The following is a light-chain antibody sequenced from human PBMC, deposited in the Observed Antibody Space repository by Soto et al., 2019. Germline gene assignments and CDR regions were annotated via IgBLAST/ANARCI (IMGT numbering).Light chain of an antibody. CDR2: DVS. CDR1: SSDVGANNY. CDR3: SSYTTATTRV. J-gene: IGLJ3*02. V-gene: IGLV2-14*01. Sequence: QSALTQPASVSGSPGQSITISCTGTSSDVGANNYVSWYQQHPGQAPKLMIFDVSNRPSGVSNRFSGSKSGNTASLTISGLQAEDEADYYCSSYTTATTRVFGGGTKLTVL.